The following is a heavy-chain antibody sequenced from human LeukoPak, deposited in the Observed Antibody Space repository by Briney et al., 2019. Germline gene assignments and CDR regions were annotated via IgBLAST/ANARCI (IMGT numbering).Heavy chain of an antibody. V-gene: IGHV3-23*01. CDR1: GFTFSSHA. Sequence: AGGSLRLSCAASGFTFSSHAMNWVRQAPGKGLEWVSAISGSGGSTYYADSVKGRFTISRDNSKNTLYVQMNSLRAEDTAIYYCAKVMAVAARRGNIDYWGRGTLVTVSS. D-gene: IGHD6-19*01. J-gene: IGHJ4*02. CDR2: ISGSGGST. CDR3: AKVMAVAARRGNIDY.